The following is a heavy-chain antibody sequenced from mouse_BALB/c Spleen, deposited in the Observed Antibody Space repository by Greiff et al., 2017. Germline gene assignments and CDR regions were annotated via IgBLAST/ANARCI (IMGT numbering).Heavy chain of an antibody. CDR1: GYSITSDYA. CDR2: ISYSGST. V-gene: IGHV3-2*02. D-gene: IGHD2-4*01. CDR3: ARNDYDETY. J-gene: IGHJ3*01. Sequence: EVKLVESGPGLVKPSQSLSLTCTVTGYSITSDYAWNWIRQFPGNKLEWMGYISYSGSTSYNPSLKSRISITRDTSKNQFFLQLNSVTTEDTATYYCARNDYDETYWGQGTLVTVSA.